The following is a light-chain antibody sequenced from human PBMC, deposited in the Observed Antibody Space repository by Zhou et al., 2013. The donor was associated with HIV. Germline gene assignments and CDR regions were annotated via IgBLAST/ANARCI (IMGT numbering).Light chain of an antibody. V-gene: IGKV1-33*01. CDR3: QQYDELPCS. CDR1: QDIDSY. CDR2: DAS. J-gene: IGKJ2*01. Sequence: DVQMTQSPSSLSASVGDRVTISCQASQDIDSYLHWYQQKPGQAPKLLIYDASYLEQGVPSRFSGSGSGYFFTLTISGLESEDIATYYCQQYDELPCSFGQGTKLEI.